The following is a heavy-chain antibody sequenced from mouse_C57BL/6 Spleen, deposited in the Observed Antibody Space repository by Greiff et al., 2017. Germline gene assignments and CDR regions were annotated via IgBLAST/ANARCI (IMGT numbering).Heavy chain of an antibody. CDR3: ARGGSSHYFDY. Sequence: EVQLQQSGPELVKPGASVKISCKASGYTFTDYYMNWVKQSHGKSLEWIGDINPNNGGTSYNQKFKGKATLTVDKSSSTAYMELRSLTSEDSAVYYCARGGSSHYFDYWGQGTTLTVSS. V-gene: IGHV1-26*01. CDR1: GYTFTDYY. D-gene: IGHD1-1*01. CDR2: INPNNGGT. J-gene: IGHJ2*01.